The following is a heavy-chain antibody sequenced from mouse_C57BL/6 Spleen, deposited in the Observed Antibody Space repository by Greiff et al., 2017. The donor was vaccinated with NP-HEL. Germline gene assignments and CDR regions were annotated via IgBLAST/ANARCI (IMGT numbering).Heavy chain of an antibody. CDR3: TCRYYYGSSYWFAY. Sequence: DVMLVESGGGLVQPGGSMKLSCDASGFTFSNYWMNWVRQSPEKGLEWVAQIRLKADNYATHYAESVKGRFTISRDDSKSSVYLQMNNLRAEDTGIYYCTCRYYYGSSYWFAYWGQGTLVTVSA. CDR1: GFTFSNYW. CDR2: IRLKADNYAT. V-gene: IGHV6-3*01. J-gene: IGHJ3*01. D-gene: IGHD1-1*01.